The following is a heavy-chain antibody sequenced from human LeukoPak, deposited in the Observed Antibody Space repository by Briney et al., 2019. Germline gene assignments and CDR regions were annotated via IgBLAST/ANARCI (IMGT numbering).Heavy chain of an antibody. Sequence: ASGKVSCRASGYTFTSYAMNWVRQAPGQGLEWMGWINTNTGNPTYAQGFTGRFVFSLDTSVSTAYLQISSLKAEDTAVYYCARESYSSSGYYYYGMDVWGQGTTVTVSS. CDR2: INTNTGNP. J-gene: IGHJ6*02. CDR3: ARESYSSSGYYYYGMDV. CDR1: GYTFTSYA. V-gene: IGHV7-4-1*02. D-gene: IGHD6-13*01.